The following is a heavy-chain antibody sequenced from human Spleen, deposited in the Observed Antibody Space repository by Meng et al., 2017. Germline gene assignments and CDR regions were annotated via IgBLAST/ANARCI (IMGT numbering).Heavy chain of an antibody. V-gene: IGHV3-21*04. CDR1: GFTFSSCG. CDR2: ITSSSSYI. Sequence: GESLKISCVASGFTFSSCGMAWVRQAPGKGLEWVSSITSSSSYIYYADSVKGRFTISRDNAKNSLYLQMNSLRAEDTAVYYCARDLPVRGVTYYYYGMDVWGQGTTVTVSS. CDR3: ARDLPVRGVTYYYYGMDV. J-gene: IGHJ6*02. D-gene: IGHD3-10*01.